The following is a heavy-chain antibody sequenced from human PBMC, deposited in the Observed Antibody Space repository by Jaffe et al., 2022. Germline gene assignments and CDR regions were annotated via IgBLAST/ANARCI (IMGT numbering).Heavy chain of an antibody. D-gene: IGHD2-2*01. CDR1: GFTFSSYS. Sequence: EVQLVESGGGLVKPGGSLRLSCAASGFTFSSYSMNWVRQAPGKGLEWVSSISSSSSYIYYADSVKGRFTISRDNAKNSLYLQMNSLRAEDTAVYYCARDNIVVVPAAMSDAFDIWGQGTMVTVSS. CDR3: ARDNIVVVPAAMSDAFDI. CDR2: ISSSSSYI. V-gene: IGHV3-21*01. J-gene: IGHJ3*02.